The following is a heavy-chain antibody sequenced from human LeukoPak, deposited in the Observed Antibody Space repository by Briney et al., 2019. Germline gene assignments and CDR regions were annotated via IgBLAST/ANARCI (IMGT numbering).Heavy chain of an antibody. CDR3: ARHASVDGNWPRPLDY. D-gene: IGHD6-19*01. J-gene: IGHJ4*02. V-gene: IGHV4-39*01. CDR2: IYYSGST. CDR1: GVSISSRNYY. Sequence: SETLSLTCTVSGVSISSRNYYWGWIRQPPGKGLEWIGNIYYSGSTYYKPSLKTRVTISVDTSKNQFSLKLTSVTAADTAVYYCARHASVDGNWPRPLDYWGQGSLVTVSS.